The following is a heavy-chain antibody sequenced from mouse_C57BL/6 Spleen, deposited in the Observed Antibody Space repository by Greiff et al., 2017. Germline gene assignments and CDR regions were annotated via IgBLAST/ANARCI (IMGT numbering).Heavy chain of an antibody. V-gene: IGHV5-9-1*02. J-gene: IGHJ3*01. CDR2: ISSGGDYI. Sequence: EVQGVESGEGLVKPGGSLKLSCAASGFTFSSYAMSWVRQTPEKRLEWVAYISSGGDYIYYADTVKGRVTISRDNARNTLYLQMSSLKSEDTAMYYFTIDWNYRCSYEWFAYWGQGTLLTVSA. D-gene: IGHD2-12*01. CDR3: TIDWNYRCSYEWFAY. CDR1: GFTFSSYA.